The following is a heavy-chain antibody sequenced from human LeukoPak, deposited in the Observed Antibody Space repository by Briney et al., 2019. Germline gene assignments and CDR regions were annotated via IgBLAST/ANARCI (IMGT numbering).Heavy chain of an antibody. CDR2: IGGSGSTT. CDR3: APRGYPTVFHY. J-gene: IGHJ4*02. CDR1: GFTFSSYA. V-gene: IGHV3-23*01. Sequence: PGGSLRLSCAASGFTFSSYAMSWVRQAPGKGLEWVSAIGGSGSTTYYADSVKGRFTISRGNSKNTVLLQMNSLRAEDTAVYYCAPRGYPTVFHYWGQGTLVTVSS. D-gene: IGHD3-10*01.